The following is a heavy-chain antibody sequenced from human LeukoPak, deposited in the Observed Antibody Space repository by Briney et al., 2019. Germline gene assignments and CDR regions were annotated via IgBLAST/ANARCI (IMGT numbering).Heavy chain of an antibody. CDR3: AKDYYGSGSYYFDY. D-gene: IGHD3-10*01. Sequence: GRSLRLSCAASGFTFSSYGMHWVRQAPGKGLEWVAVISYDGSNKYYADSVKGRFTISRDNSKNTLYLQMNSLRAEDTAAYYCAKDYYGSGSYYFDYWGQGTLVTVSS. V-gene: IGHV3-30*18. J-gene: IGHJ4*02. CDR1: GFTFSSYG. CDR2: ISYDGSNK.